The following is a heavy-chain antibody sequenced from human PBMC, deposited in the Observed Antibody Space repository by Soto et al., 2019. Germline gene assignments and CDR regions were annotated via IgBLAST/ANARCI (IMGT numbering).Heavy chain of an antibody. V-gene: IGHV4-59*01. Sequence: SETLSLTCTVSGGSISSYYWSWIRQPPGKGLEWIGYIYYSGSTNYNPSLKSRVTISVDTSKNQFSLKLSSVTAADTAVYYCARDIRFREGGYPRYGMDVWGQGSTVTVSS. CDR3: ARDIRFREGGYPRYGMDV. D-gene: IGHD3-22*01. J-gene: IGHJ6*02. CDR1: GGSISSYY. CDR2: IYYSGST.